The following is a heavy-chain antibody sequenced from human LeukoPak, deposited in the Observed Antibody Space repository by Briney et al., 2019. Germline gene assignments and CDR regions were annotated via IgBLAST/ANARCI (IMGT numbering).Heavy chain of an antibody. CDR3: ARQTGSGLFILP. D-gene: IGHD3/OR15-3a*01. V-gene: IGHV4-38-2*02. J-gene: IGHJ4*02. Sequence: SETLSLTCSVSGYSINNGYYWGWIRQPPGKGLEWIGSISHSGSTYYNPSLKSEVTISVDTSKNQFSLKLTSVTAADTAVYYCARQTGSGLFILPGGQGTLVTVSS. CDR2: ISHSGST. CDR1: GYSINNGYY.